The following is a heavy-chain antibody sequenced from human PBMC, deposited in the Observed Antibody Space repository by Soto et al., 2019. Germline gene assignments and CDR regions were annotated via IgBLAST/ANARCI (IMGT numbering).Heavy chain of an antibody. J-gene: IGHJ4*02. V-gene: IGHV4-59*12. Sequence: PSETLSLTCTVSGGSISSYYWSWIRQPPGKGLEWVGYIYYSGSTNYNPSLKSRVTISVDTSKNQFSLKLSSVTAADTAVYYCARRASGIAVAGTDYWGQGTLVTVSS. CDR1: GGSISSYY. CDR3: ARRASGIAVAGTDY. CDR2: IYYSGST. D-gene: IGHD6-19*01.